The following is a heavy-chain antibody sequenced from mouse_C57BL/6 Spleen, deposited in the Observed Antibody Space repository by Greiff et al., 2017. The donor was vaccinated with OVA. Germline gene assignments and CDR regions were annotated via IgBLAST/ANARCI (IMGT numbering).Heavy chain of an antibody. Sequence: QVQLKQSGAELVKPGASVKISCKASGYAFSSYWMNWVKQRPGKGLEWIGQIYPGDGDTNYNGKFKGKATLTADKSSSTAYMQLSSLTSEDSAVYFCARYRDSNYSWFAYWGQGTLVTVSA. J-gene: IGHJ3*01. CDR3: ARYRDSNYSWFAY. D-gene: IGHD2-5*01. V-gene: IGHV1-80*01. CDR1: GYAFSSYW. CDR2: IYPGDGDT.